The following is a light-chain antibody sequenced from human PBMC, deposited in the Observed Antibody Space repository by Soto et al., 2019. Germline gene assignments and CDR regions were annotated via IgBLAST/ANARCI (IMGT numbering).Light chain of an antibody. CDR1: SGDIGSYNR. J-gene: IGLJ2*01. CDR3: GTWDSSLWV. CDR2: DNN. V-gene: IGLV1-51*01. Sequence: QSVLTQPASVSGSPGQSITISCTGTSGDIGSYNRVSWYQQHPGKAPKLIIYDNNKRPSGIPDRFSGSKSGTSATLGITGLQTGDGADYYCGTWDSSLWVFGGGTQLTVL.